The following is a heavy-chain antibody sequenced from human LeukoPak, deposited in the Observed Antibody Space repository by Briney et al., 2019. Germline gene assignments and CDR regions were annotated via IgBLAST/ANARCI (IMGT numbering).Heavy chain of an antibody. J-gene: IGHJ4*02. CDR1: GGSFSGYY. CDR3: ARDSSGYSGLFDY. D-gene: IGHD3-22*01. Sequence: SETLSLTCAVYGGSFSGYYWSWIRQPPGKGLEWIGYIYYSGSTYYNPSLKSRVTISVDTSKNQFSLKLSSVTAADTAVYYCARDSSGYSGLFDYWGQGTLVTVSS. CDR2: IYYSGST. V-gene: IGHV4-30-4*08.